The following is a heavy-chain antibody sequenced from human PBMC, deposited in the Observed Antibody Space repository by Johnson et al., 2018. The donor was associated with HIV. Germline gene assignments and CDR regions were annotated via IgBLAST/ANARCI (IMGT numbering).Heavy chain of an antibody. CDR1: GFTFSSYG. D-gene: IGHD2-21*01. Sequence: QVQLVESGGGVVQPGRSLRLSCAASGFTFSSYGMHWVRQAPGKGLEWVAVISYDGSNKYYADSVKGRFTISRDNSKNTLYLQMNSLRAEDTAVYYCAKKGGYCGGDCYNPGRWYFDLWGRGTLVTVSS. J-gene: IGHJ2*01. CDR3: AKKGGYCGGDCYNPGRWYFDL. V-gene: IGHV3-30*18. CDR2: ISYDGSNK.